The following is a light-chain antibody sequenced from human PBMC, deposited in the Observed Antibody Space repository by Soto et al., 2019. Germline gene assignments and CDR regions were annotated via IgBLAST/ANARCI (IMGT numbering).Light chain of an antibody. V-gene: IGKV1-39*01. J-gene: IGKJ1*01. CDR2: AAS. CDR1: QSISSY. CDR3: QQSYSTPPT. Sequence: DIQMTQSPSSLSASVGDRVTITCRASQSISSYLNWYQQKPGKAPKLLIYAASSLHSGVPSRFSGSGSGTDFTLTISSLQPEDFATYYCQQSYSTPPTFGQGTKVES.